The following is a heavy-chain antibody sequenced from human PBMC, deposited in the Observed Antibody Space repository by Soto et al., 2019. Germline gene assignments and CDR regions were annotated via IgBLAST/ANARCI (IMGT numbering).Heavy chain of an antibody. J-gene: IGHJ4*02. CDR3: AKEFSSGYYYVFDY. D-gene: IGHD3-22*01. CDR1: GFSFSNYG. CDR2: ISYDGSNK. Sequence: GGSLRLSCAASGFSFSNYGMHWVRQAPGKGLEWVAVISYDGSNKYYAESVKGRLTISRDNSKNTLYQQMSTLRPDDTAVYYCAKEFSSGYYYVFDYRGQGTLVTSPQ. V-gene: IGHV3-30*18.